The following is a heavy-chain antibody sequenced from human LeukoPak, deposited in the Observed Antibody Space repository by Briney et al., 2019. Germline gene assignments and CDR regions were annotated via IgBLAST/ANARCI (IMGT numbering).Heavy chain of an antibody. Sequence: PGGSLRLSCAASGFTVSSNYMSWVRQAPGKGLEWVSVIYSGGSTYYADSVKGRFTISRDNSKNTLYLQMNSLRAEDTAVYYCARGGYTGRTYFDCWGQGTLVTVSS. V-gene: IGHV3-53*01. D-gene: IGHD5-12*01. J-gene: IGHJ4*02. CDR1: GFTVSSNY. CDR3: ARGGYTGRTYFDC. CDR2: IYSGGST.